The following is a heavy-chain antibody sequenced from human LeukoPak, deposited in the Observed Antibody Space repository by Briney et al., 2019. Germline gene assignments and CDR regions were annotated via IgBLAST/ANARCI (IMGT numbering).Heavy chain of an antibody. V-gene: IGHV1-8*01. J-gene: IGHJ6*02. CDR2: MNPNSGKT. D-gene: IGHD3-3*01. CDR1: GYTFISYD. CDR3: ARVGVGAPEGDCYHYYAMDV. Sequence: ASVKVSCKASGYTFISYDINWVRQATGQGLEWMGWMNPNSGKTGYAQKFQGRITMTRNTSISTAYMELSSLRSEDTAVYYCARVGVGAPEGDCYHYYAMDVWGQGTTVTVSS.